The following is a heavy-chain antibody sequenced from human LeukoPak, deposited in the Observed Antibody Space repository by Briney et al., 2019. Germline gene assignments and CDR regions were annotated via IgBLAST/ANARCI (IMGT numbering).Heavy chain of an antibody. CDR2: IYHSGST. V-gene: IGHV4-34*09. J-gene: IGHJ4*02. D-gene: IGHD6-19*01. CDR3: ASGGGWYWSFDY. CDR1: GFTFSSYS. Sequence: LRLSCAASGFTFSSYSMNWVRQAPGKGLEWIGYIYHSGSTKYHPSLESRLIISIDTSKNQFSLKLNSVTAADTAVYYCASGGGWYWSFDYWGQGTLVTVSS.